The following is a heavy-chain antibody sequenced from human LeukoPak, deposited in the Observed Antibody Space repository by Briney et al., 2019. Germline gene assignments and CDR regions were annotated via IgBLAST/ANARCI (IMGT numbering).Heavy chain of an antibody. J-gene: IGHJ3*02. CDR1: GFTFSSYS. V-gene: IGHV3-21*01. CDR3: ARALGGSTGAFDI. CDR2: ISSSSSYI. Sequence: GESLKISCAASGFTFSSYSMNWVRQAPGKGLEWVSSISSSSSYIYYADSVKGRFTISRDNAKNSLYLQMNSLRAEDTAVYYCARALGGSTGAFDIWGQGTMVTVSS. D-gene: IGHD3-16*01.